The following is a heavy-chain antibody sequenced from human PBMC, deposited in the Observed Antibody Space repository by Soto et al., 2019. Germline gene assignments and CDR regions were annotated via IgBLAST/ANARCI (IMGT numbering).Heavy chain of an antibody. CDR3: AKEGLPYYDLWSGYYYYYYGMDV. D-gene: IGHD3-3*01. J-gene: IGHJ6*02. CDR2: ISWDGGST. Sequence: GGSLRLSCAASGFTFDDYAMHWVRQAPGKGLEWVSLISWDGGSTYYADSVKGRFTISRDNSKNSLYLQMNSLRAEDTALYYCAKEGLPYYDLWSGYYYYYYGMDVWGQGTTVTVSS. CDR1: GFTFDDYA. V-gene: IGHV3-43D*03.